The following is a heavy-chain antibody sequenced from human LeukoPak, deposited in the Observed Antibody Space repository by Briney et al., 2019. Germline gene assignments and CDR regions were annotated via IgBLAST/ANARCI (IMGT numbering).Heavy chain of an antibody. CDR1: GFTFSSYS. D-gene: IGHD1-26*01. V-gene: IGHV3-21*01. CDR2: ISSSSSYI. J-gene: IGHJ4*02. Sequence: GGSLRLSCTASGFTFSSYSMNWVCQAPGKGLEWVSSISSSSSYISYADSVKGRFTITRDNAQNSLTLHMNTLRADDTAVYYCAKDGGTHFDHWGQGTLVTVSS. CDR3: AKDGGTHFDH.